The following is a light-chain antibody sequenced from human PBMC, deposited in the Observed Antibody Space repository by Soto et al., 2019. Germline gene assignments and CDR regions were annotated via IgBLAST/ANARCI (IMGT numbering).Light chain of an antibody. CDR1: QSIDNY. V-gene: IGKV1-39*01. J-gene: IGKJ1*01. CDR3: QQCFSLPPT. Sequence: DIQMTQAPSSLSASVGDRVTITCGASQSIDNYLSWYQQIPGKAPKLLIYAASNLQRGVPSRFSGSGSGTEFTLTISNLQPDDFAVYYCQQCFSLPPTFGHGTKVDIK. CDR2: AAS.